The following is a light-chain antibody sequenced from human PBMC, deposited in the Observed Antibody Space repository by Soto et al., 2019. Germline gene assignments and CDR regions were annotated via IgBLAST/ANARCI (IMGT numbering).Light chain of an antibody. CDR3: AAWDDSLNAHNYV. J-gene: IGLJ1*01. CDR2: SNN. Sequence: QSPLTQPPSASGTPGQRVTISCSGSSSNIGSNTVNWYQQLPGTAPKLLIYSNNQRPSGVPDRFSGSKSGTSASLAISGLQSEDEADYYCAAWDDSLNAHNYVFGTGTKVTVL. CDR1: SSNIGSNT. V-gene: IGLV1-44*01.